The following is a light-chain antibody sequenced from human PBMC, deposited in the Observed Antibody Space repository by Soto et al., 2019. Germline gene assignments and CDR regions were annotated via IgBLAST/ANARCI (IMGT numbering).Light chain of an antibody. J-gene: IGKJ3*01. CDR3: QQYGSSPFT. CDR2: GAS. Sequence: GVSQSPCTLSLSTGGRATLSCRASQSVSSSYLAWYQQQPGQAPRLLIYGASSRATGIPDRFSGSGSGTDFTLTISRLEPEDFAVYYCQQYGSSPFTFAPGTKVAIK. V-gene: IGKV3-20*01. CDR1: QSVSSSY.